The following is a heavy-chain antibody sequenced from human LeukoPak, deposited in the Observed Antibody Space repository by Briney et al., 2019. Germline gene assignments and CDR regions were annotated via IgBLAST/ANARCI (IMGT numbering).Heavy chain of an antibody. D-gene: IGHD5-18*01. J-gene: IGHJ5*02. V-gene: IGHV4-38-2*02. Sequence: SETLSLTCAVSGHSISSDYYWGWIRQPRGKGLEWIESISHSGNTYYNPSLRSRVTISVDTSKNQFSLKLTFVTAADTAVYYCAREGPNNFGYHHHWGQGTLVTVSS. CDR3: AREGPNNFGYHHH. CDR2: ISHSGNT. CDR1: GHSISSDYY.